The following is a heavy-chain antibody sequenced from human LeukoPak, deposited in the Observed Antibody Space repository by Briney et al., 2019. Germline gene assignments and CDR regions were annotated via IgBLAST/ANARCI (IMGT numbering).Heavy chain of an antibody. CDR3: ARDLGYYGSGIFDY. D-gene: IGHD3-10*01. Sequence: PSETLSLTCTVSGGSISSYYWSWIRQPAGKGLEWIGRIYTSGSTNYNPSLKSRVTMSVDTSKNQFSLKLSSVTAADTAVYYCARDLGYYGSGIFDYWGQGTLVTVSS. CDR2: IYTSGST. J-gene: IGHJ4*02. CDR1: GGSISSYY. V-gene: IGHV4-4*07.